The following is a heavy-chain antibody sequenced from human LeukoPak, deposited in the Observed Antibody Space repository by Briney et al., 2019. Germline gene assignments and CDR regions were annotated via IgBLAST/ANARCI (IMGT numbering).Heavy chain of an antibody. CDR1: GFTFSSYW. J-gene: IGHJ4*02. CDR3: ARVERIQLWLLKGNDY. V-gene: IGHV3-7*01. D-gene: IGHD5-18*01. Sequence: QTGGSLRLSCAASGFTFSSYWMSWVRQAPGKGLEWVANIKQDGSEKYYVDSVKGRFTISRDNAKNTLYLQMNSLRAEDTAVYYCARVERIQLWLLKGNDYWGQGTLVTVSS. CDR2: IKQDGSEK.